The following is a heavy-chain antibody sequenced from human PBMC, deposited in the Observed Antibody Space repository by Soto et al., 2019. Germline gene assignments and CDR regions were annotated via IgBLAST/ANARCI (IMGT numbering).Heavy chain of an antibody. D-gene: IGHD4-17*01. V-gene: IGHV2-5*02. CDR1: GFSLSNCGVA. J-gene: IGHJ4*02. CDR2: IYGDNDK. Sequence: QITLKEPGPSPVKPTQTLTVTCTFYGFSLSNCGVAVAWIRQPPGKALEWLALIYGDNDKRYSPSLKTRLTITKDTSKNQVVLTMTNMDPVDTATYYCAHCTLHDYGDYDPGASHVFDSWGQGTLVTVSS. CDR3: AHCTLHDYGDYDPGASHVFDS.